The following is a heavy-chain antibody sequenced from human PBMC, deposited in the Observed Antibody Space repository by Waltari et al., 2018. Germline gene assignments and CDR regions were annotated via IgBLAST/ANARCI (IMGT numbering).Heavy chain of an antibody. CDR1: GYPFAKSA. V-gene: IGHV1-3*01. Sequence: QVQLVQSGAEAKTPGASVTISCKASGYPFAKSAVHWVRQAPGQRHEWMGWINAGNGDTKYSQKFQGRVTISTDTSASIGYLSLVRLRSEDTAVYFCARGTASTALGYSYYGLDVWGQGTTVIVSS. D-gene: IGHD2-21*02. J-gene: IGHJ6*02. CDR3: ARGTASTALGYSYYGLDV. CDR2: INAGNGDT.